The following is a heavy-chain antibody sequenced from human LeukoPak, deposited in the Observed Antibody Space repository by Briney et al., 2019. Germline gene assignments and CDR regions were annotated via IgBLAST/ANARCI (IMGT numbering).Heavy chain of an antibody. CDR3: ARELRTFDS. CDR1: GFTFSSYG. CDR2: IKHNGDEL. V-gene: IGHV3-7*01. D-gene: IGHD3-16*01. Sequence: GGSLRLSCAASGFTFSSYGMTWVRQAPGKGLEWVANIKHNGDELNYVDSVEDRFTISRDNAKNSLYLHMTSLRAEDTAVYYCARELRTFDSWGQGTLVTVSS. J-gene: IGHJ4*02.